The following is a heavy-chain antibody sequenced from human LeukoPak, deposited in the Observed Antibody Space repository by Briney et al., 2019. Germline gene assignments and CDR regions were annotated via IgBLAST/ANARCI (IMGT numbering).Heavy chain of an antibody. CDR3: ARDRDIWTEGAFDI. V-gene: IGHV3-30*04. J-gene: IGHJ3*02. CDR1: GFTFSSYA. CDR2: ISYDGSNK. Sequence: GGSLRLSCAASGFTFSSYAMHWVRQAPGKGLEWVAVISYDGSNKYYADSVKGRFTISRDNSKNTLYLQMNSLRAEDTAVYYCARDRDIWTEGAFDIWGQGTMVTVSS. D-gene: IGHD5-12*01.